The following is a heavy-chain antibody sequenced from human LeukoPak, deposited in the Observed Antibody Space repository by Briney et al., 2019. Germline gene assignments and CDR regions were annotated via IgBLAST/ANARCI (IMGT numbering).Heavy chain of an antibody. Sequence: PGGSLRLSCAASGFTFSSYWMSWVRQAPGKGLEWVANIKQDGSEKYYVDSVKGRFTISRDNAKNSLYLQMNSLRAEDTAVYYCRLEDLWFGESSNDYWGQGTLVTVSS. J-gene: IGHJ4*02. V-gene: IGHV3-7*01. CDR1: GFTFSSYW. D-gene: IGHD3-10*01. CDR2: IKQDGSEK. CDR3: RLEDLWFGESSNDY.